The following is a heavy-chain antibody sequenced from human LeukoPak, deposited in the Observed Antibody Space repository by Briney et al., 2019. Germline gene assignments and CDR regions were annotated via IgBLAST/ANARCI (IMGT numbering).Heavy chain of an antibody. CDR2: IYYSGST. CDR1: GGSISSSSYY. CDR3: ARQNYDSSGYYY. J-gene: IGHJ4*02. D-gene: IGHD3-22*01. V-gene: IGHV4-39*01. Sequence: SETLSLTCTVSGGSISSSSYYWDWIRQPQGKGLEWIGSIYYSGSTYYNPSLKSRVTISVDTSKNQFSLKLSSVTAADTAVYYCARQNYDSSGYYYWGQGTLVTVSS.